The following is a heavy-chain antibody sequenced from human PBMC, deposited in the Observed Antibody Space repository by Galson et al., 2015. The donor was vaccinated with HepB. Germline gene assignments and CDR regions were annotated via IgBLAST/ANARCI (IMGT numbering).Heavy chain of an antibody. D-gene: IGHD2-8*01. J-gene: IGHJ4*02. CDR2: ISYDGRNE. CDR3: ARDAVPTAIMTFDS. V-gene: IGHV3-30*04. Sequence: SLRLSCAASGFTFSTYAMHWVRQAPGKGLEWVAVISYDGRNEHYADSVKGRFTISRDNSKNTLYLQMNSLRAEDTAVYYCARDAVPTAIMTFDSWGQGTLVTVSS. CDR1: GFTFSTYA.